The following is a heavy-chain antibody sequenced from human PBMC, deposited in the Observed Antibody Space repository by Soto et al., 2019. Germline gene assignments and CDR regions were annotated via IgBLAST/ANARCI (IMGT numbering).Heavy chain of an antibody. CDR3: ASRPLWSAPPFDY. CDR2: IYHSGST. V-gene: IGHV4-4*02. D-gene: IGHD3-3*01. CDR1: SGSISSSNW. J-gene: IGHJ4*02. Sequence: SETLSLTCAVSSGSISSSNWWSWVRQPPGKGLEWIGEIYHSGSTNYNPSLESRVTISVDKSKNQFSLKLSSVTAADTAVYYCASRPLWSAPPFDYWGQGTLVTVSS.